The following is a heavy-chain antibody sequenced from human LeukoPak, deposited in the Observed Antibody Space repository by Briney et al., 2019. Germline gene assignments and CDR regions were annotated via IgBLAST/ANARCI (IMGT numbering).Heavy chain of an antibody. CDR2: LSDTGGST. Sequence: GGSLRLSCVASGFTFSSCAMSWVRQAPGKGLEWVSALSDTGGSTYYAHSVKGRFTISRDNSKNTLYLQMYSLRAEDTAVYYCAKGALSLDYVDYRGYPHFFDSWGQGTLVTVSS. V-gene: IGHV3-23*01. D-gene: IGHD4-17*01. CDR3: AKGALSLDYVDYRGYPHFFDS. CDR1: GFTFSSCA. J-gene: IGHJ4*02.